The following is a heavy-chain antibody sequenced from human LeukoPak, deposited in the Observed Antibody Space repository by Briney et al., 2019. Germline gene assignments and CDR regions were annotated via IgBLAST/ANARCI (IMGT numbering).Heavy chain of an antibody. Sequence: SETLSLTCAVYGGSFSGYYWSWIRQPPGKGLEWIGEINHSGSTNNNPSLKSRATISVDKSKNQLSLKVTSVTAADTAMYYCARDSKSTADAFDIWGQGTMVTVSS. D-gene: IGHD5/OR15-5a*01. V-gene: IGHV4-34*04. CDR1: GGSFSGYY. CDR2: INHSGST. CDR3: ARDSKSTADAFDI. J-gene: IGHJ3*02.